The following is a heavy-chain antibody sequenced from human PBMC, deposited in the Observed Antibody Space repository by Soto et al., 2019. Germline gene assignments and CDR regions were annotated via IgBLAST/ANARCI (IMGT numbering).Heavy chain of an antibody. V-gene: IGHV5-51*01. Sequence: GESLTISCKGAGYSFTDYWIGWVRQVPGKGLEWMGVIYPGDSETRFSQSFHGQVTLSADKSIYPAYLQWSSLQASDSAMFYCSRAGSQFGRNSFGYWGQGTLVTVSS. CDR3: SRAGSQFGRNSFGY. CDR1: GYSFTDYW. CDR2: IYPGDSET. D-gene: IGHD2-15*01. J-gene: IGHJ4*02.